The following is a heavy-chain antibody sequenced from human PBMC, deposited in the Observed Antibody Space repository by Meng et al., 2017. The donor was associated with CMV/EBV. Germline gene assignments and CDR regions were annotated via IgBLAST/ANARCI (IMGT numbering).Heavy chain of an antibody. V-gene: IGHV2-5*02. CDR1: RFALSTSCVG. CDR3: ARLYDSSGYYLGYFDY. J-gene: IGHJ4*02. D-gene: IGHD3-22*01. Sequence: IHWNASGPTLVKPTQTLTSTCPFSRFALSTSCVGVGWIRQPPGKALEWLELIYWDDDKRYSPSLKSRLTITKDTSKTQVVLTMTNMDPVDTATYSCARLYDSSGYYLGYFDYWGQGTLVTVSS. CDR2: IYWDDDK.